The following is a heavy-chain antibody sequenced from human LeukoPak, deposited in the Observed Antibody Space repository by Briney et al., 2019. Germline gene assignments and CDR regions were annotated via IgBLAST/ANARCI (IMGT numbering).Heavy chain of an antibody. D-gene: IGHD4/OR15-4a*01. CDR3: ARDLRANTFDY. J-gene: IGHJ4*02. CDR1: GYTFSGNY. V-gene: IGHV1-2*02. Sequence: GASVKVSCKTSGYTFSGNYMHWVRQAPGQGLEWVGWINPEGGGTDYAQKFQGRVTMTRDTSISTAYMEMSRLRSDDTAVYYCARDLRANTFDYWGQGTLVTASS. CDR2: INPEGGGT.